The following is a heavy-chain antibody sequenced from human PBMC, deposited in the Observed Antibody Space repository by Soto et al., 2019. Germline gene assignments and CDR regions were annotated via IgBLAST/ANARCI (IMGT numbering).Heavy chain of an antibody. Sequence: EVQLVESGGGLVQPGGSLRLSCVASAFTLGSYHMDWVRQAPGKGLEWLSYIDASGTGIYYADSVRGRFTVSGDNAQNSLLLQMITLRAEAPALYYCSSALTGYALYDWGQGITVPVTS. J-gene: IGHJ6*02. CDR1: AFTLGSYH. CDR3: SSALTGYALYD. V-gene: IGHV3-48*03. D-gene: IGHD3-9*01. CDR2: IDASGTGI.